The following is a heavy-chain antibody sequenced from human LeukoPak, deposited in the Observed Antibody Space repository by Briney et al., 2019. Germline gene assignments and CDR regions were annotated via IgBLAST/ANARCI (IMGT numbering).Heavy chain of an antibody. CDR2: IIPIFATA. V-gene: IGHV1-69*05. CDR3: ARDEGGKLDY. D-gene: IGHD4-23*01. Sequence: ASVKVSCKASGGTFSSYAISWVRQAPGQGLEWMGGIIPIFATANYAQKFQGRVTITTDESTSTAYMELSSLRSEDTAVYHCARDEGGKLDYWGQGTLVTVSS. J-gene: IGHJ4*02. CDR1: GGTFSSYA.